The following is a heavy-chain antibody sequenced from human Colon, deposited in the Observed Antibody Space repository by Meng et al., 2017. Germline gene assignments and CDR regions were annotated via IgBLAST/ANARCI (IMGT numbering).Heavy chain of an antibody. Sequence: QMHLHESGPGLVRPSDDLSRACTVPGGSIKSGGYHWSWVRQHPGKGLEYIGFMSDSGTTDYNPSLRSRVSISEIGSSKNQFSLTLRSVTAADTATYFCARDTLYGTDYWGQGVLVTVSS. V-gene: IGHV4-31*03. CDR2: MSDSGTT. CDR1: GGSIKSGGYH. D-gene: IGHD4-17*01. CDR3: ARDTLYGTDY. J-gene: IGHJ4*02.